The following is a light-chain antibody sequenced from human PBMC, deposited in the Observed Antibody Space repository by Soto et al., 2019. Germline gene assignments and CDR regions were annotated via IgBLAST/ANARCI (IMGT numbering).Light chain of an antibody. CDR1: NSNIGSDT. V-gene: IGLV1-44*01. J-gene: IGLJ3*02. CDR2: STD. CDR3: AAWDDSLNGVV. Sequence: QSVLTQPPSASGPPGQRVTISCSGSNSNIGSDTVNWYQQLPGRAPKLLIYSTDQRPSGVPDRFSGSKSGTSASLAISGLRSEDEAEYYCAAWDDSLNGVVFSGGTKVTVL.